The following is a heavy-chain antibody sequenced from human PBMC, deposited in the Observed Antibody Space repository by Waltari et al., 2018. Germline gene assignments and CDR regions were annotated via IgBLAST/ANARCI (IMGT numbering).Heavy chain of an antibody. CDR3: ARDREWNFDY. V-gene: IGHV3-21*01. D-gene: IGHD3-3*01. CDR2: ISISSCYI. Sequence: EVRLVESGGGLVKPGGSLRLSCSASGSTCISYRMNWVRQSPGKVLEWVSSISISSCYIYDADSVKGRFTSSRDNAKNSLYLKMNSLRAEDTAVYYCARDREWNFDYWGQGTLVTVSS. CDR1: GSTCISYR. J-gene: IGHJ4*02.